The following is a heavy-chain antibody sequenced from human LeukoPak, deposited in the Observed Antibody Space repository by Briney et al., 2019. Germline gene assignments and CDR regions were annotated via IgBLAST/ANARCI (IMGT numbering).Heavy chain of an antibody. CDR3: AKDGYYYDSSSNWFDP. Sequence: GGSLRLSCAASGFTFSSYAMHWVRQAPGKGLEWVAVISYDGSNKYYADSVKGRFTISRDNSKNTLYLQMNSLRAEDTAVYYCAKDGYYYDSSSNWFDPWGQGTLVTVSS. CDR2: ISYDGSNK. CDR1: GFTFSSYA. V-gene: IGHV3-30*04. D-gene: IGHD3-22*01. J-gene: IGHJ5*02.